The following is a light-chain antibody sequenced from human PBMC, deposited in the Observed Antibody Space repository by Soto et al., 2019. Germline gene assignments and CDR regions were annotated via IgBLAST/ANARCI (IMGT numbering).Light chain of an antibody. CDR3: QQYYNWLS. CDR2: GAS. Sequence: EIVLTQYKATLSLSPGERATLSCRTSHSVSSNLAWYQQKLGQVPRLLIYGASTRAAGIPARFSGSGSGTEFTLTISSLQSEDFAVYYCQQYYNWLSFGGGTKVDI. J-gene: IGKJ4*01. CDR1: HSVSSN. V-gene: IGKV3-15*01.